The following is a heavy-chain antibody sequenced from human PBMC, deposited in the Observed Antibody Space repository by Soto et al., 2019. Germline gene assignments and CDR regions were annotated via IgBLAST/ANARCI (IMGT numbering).Heavy chain of an antibody. D-gene: IGHD2-21*01. Sequence: QVQLVQSGAXVKKPGASVKVSCKASGYTFIHYYIHWVRQAPGQGLEWMAIINPNGGSTNYAQKFRGRVTVTSATSTTTASMELNSLGSDDTAVYFCARSLLQGDFWGQGTLVTVSS. CDR3: ARSLLQGDF. V-gene: IGHV1-46*01. J-gene: IGHJ4*02. CDR2: INPNGGST. CDR1: GYTFIHYY.